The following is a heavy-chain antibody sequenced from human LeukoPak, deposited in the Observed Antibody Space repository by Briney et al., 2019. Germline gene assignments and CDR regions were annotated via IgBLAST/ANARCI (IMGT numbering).Heavy chain of an antibody. V-gene: IGHV3-7*01. D-gene: IGHD3-3*01. CDR1: GFTYSGYS. CDR3: ARDGDYDFWSGSKEDY. Sequence: GGSLRLSCVASGFTYSGYSMSWVRHSPGKGLEWLANIKKDGSEKNYVGSVKGRFSISRDNAKNSLFLDMRTLRTEDTAVYYCARDGDYDFWSGSKEDYWGQGTLVTVSS. J-gene: IGHJ4*02. CDR2: IKKDGSEK.